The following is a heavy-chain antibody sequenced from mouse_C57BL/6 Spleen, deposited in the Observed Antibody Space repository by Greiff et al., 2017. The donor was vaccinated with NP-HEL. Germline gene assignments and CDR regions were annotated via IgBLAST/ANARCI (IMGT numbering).Heavy chain of an antibody. J-gene: IGHJ4*01. D-gene: IGHD1-1*01. CDR2: IDPSDSET. CDR1: GYTFTSYW. Sequence: QVQLQQPGAELVRPGSSVKLSCKASGYTFTSYWMHWVKQRPIQGLEWIGNIDPSDSETHYNQKFKDKATLTADKSSSTAYMQLSSLTSEDSAVYFCAGRRYGRGAMDYWGKGTSATVSS. CDR3: AGRRYGRGAMDY. V-gene: IGHV1-52*01.